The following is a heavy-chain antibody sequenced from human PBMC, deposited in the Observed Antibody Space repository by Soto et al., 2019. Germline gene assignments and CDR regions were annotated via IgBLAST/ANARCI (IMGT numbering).Heavy chain of an antibody. CDR1: GYTFTGYY. D-gene: IGHD2-21*02. Sequence: ASVKVSCKASGYTFTGYYMHWVRQAPGQGLEWMGWINPNSGGTNYAQKFQGWVTMTRDTSISTAYMELSRLRSDDTAVYYCARDCGGDCYSSFDYWGQGTLVTVPS. CDR3: ARDCGGDCYSSFDY. CDR2: INPNSGGT. J-gene: IGHJ4*02. V-gene: IGHV1-2*04.